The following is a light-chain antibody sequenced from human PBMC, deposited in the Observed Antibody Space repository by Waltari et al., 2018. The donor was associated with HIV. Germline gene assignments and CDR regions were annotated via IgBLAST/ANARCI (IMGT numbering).Light chain of an antibody. CDR2: WAS. J-gene: IGKJ4*01. CDR1: PPSLYNRNY. V-gene: IGKV4-1*01. CDR3: QQYYTLRST. Sequence: AMTQSPDFLAVSLGAMAIVTCASIPPSLYNRNYLAWFQQKPGQAPRVLIYWASTRAFGVPDRFSGSGSGTDFSLTISRVQADDVAIYYCQQYYTLRSTFGGGTKIEI.